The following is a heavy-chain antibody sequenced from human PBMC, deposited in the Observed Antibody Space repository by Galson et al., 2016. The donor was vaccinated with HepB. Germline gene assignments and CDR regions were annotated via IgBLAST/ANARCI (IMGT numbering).Heavy chain of an antibody. CDR2: SGSDGST. V-gene: IGHV3-23*01. CDR3: ASSGYSGS. CDR1: GFTFSNYG. J-gene: IGHJ4*02. Sequence: SLRLSCAASGFTFSNYGMNWVRQSPGKGLEWVSFSGSDGSTYYADSVKGRFTISRDNAKNTLYLQMNNLRAEDTAVYYCASSGYSGSWGQGTLVTVSS. D-gene: IGHD6-13*01.